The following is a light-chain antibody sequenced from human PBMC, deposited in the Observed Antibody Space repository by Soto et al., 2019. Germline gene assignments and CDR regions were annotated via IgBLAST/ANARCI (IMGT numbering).Light chain of an antibody. Sequence: QSVLTQPPSVSAAPGQRVTISCSGSSSNIGNNYVSWYQQLPGTAPKLLIYDNNKRPSGVPDRFSGFKSGTSATLGITGLQTGDEADYYCGTWDSSLSAGVVFGGGIKLTVL. CDR2: DNN. CDR3: GTWDSSLSAGVV. V-gene: IGLV1-51*01. CDR1: SSNIGNNY. J-gene: IGLJ2*01.